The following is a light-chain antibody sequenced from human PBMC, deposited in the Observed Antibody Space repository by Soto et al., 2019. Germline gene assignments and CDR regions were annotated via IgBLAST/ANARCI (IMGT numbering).Light chain of an antibody. CDR1: QSVSSNY. Sequence: EVVLTQSPGTLSLSPGERATLSCRASQSVSSNYLAWYQQKPGQAPRLLIYGASSTATGIPDRFSGSGSGTSFTLTVSRLEPEDFATYYGQQFGSSPYAFGQRSMLSIK. CDR3: QQFGSSPYA. J-gene: IGKJ2*01. V-gene: IGKV3-20*01. CDR2: GAS.